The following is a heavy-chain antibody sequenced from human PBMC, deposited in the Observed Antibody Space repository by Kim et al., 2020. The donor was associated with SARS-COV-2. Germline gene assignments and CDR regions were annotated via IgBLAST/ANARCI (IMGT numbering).Heavy chain of an antibody. J-gene: IGHJ4*02. CDR3: AGRGSYER. CDR2: GGST. D-gene: IGHD1-26*01. Sequence: GGSTYYADSVKGRFTISRDNSKNTLYLQMNSLRAEDTAVYYCAGRGSYERWGQGTLVTVSS. V-gene: IGHV3-23*01.